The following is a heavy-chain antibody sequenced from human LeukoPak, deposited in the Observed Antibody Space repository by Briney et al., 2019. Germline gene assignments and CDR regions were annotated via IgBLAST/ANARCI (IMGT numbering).Heavy chain of an antibody. J-gene: IGHJ4*02. Sequence: PGGSLRLSCAASGFTFSSYAMSWVRQAPGKGLEWVSAISGSGGSTYYADSVKGRFTISRDNSKNTLYLQVNSLRAEDTAVYYCAKGPVVVVTSTPLDYWGQGTLVTVSS. CDR1: GFTFSSYA. D-gene: IGHD2-15*01. CDR2: ISGSGGST. V-gene: IGHV3-23*01. CDR3: AKGPVVVVTSTPLDY.